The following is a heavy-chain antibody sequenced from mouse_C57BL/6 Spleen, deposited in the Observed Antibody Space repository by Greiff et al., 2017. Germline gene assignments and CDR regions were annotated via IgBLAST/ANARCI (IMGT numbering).Heavy chain of an antibody. J-gene: IGHJ4*01. D-gene: IGHD2-4*01. CDR1: GFSLTSYG. CDR2: IWRGGST. CDR3: ANYDYEAGGNAMDY. V-gene: IGHV2-5*01. Sequence: QVQLQQSGPGLVQPSQSLSITCTVSGFSLTSYGVHWVRQSPGKGLEWLGVIWRGGSTDYNAAFMSRLSITKDNSKSQVFFKMNSLQADDTAIYYCANYDYEAGGNAMDYWGQGTSVTVSS.